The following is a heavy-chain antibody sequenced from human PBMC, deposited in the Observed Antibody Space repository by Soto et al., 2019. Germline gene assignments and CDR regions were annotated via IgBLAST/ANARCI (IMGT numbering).Heavy chain of an antibody. V-gene: IGHV4-61*01. J-gene: IGHJ4*02. D-gene: IGHD1-26*01. CDR3: ARGGSVSYLDY. CDR2: IYYSGST. Sequence: SETLSLTCTVSGGSVSSGSYYWSWIRQSPGKGLEWIGYIYYSGSTNYNPSLKSRVTISVDTSKNQFSLKLSSVTAADTAVYYCARGGSVSYLDYPGQGTLVTVSS. CDR1: GGSVSSGSYY.